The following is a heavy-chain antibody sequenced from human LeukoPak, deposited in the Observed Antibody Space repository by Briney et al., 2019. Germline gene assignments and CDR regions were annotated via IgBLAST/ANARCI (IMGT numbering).Heavy chain of an antibody. CDR3: ASREGVRGYDY. CDR2: INHSGST. D-gene: IGHD5-12*01. V-gene: IGHV4-34*01. Sequence: SETLSLTCAVYGGSFSGYYWSWIRQPPGKGLEWIGEINHSGSTNYNPSLKSRVTISVDTSKNQFSLKLSSVTAADTAVYYCASREGVRGYDYWGQGTLVTVSS. CDR1: GGSFSGYY. J-gene: IGHJ4*02.